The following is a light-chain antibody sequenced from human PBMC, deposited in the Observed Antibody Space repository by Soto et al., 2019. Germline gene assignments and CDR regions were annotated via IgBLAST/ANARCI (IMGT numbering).Light chain of an antibody. Sequence: DIQMTQSPSTLSASVGDRVTITRRASQSLSGWLAWYQQKPGIAPKLLIYKASTLESGVPSRFSGSGSGTEFTLTISGLQPDDSAAYYCQQYESYSTFGQGTKVDIK. CDR1: QSLSGW. CDR3: QQYESYST. J-gene: IGKJ1*01. CDR2: KAS. V-gene: IGKV1-5*03.